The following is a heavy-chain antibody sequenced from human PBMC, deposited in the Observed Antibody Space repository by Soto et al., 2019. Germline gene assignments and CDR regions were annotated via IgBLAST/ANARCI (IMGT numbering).Heavy chain of an antibody. CDR2: VFSSGST. CDR1: GGAISSYY. Sequence: SETLSLTCSVPGGAISSYYWSWVRQPAGKGLEWIGRVFSSGSTNYNASLKSRVTMSIDTSKNEVSLTLRSVTAADTGVYYCARVAFSYFGMDVWGPGTTVTVS. CDR3: ARVAFSYFGMDV. D-gene: IGHD3-3*02. V-gene: IGHV4-4*07. J-gene: IGHJ6*02.